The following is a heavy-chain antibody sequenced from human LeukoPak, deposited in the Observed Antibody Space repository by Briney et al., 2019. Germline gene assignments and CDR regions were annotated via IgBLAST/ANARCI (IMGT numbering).Heavy chain of an antibody. J-gene: IGHJ5*02. D-gene: IGHD2-2*03. V-gene: IGHV1-2*02. CDR3: ARAVDIVVVPAAPFHP. CDR1: GYTFTGYY. CDR2: INPNSGGT. Sequence: ASVKVCCKASGYTFTGYYMHWVRQAPGQGLEWMGWINPNSGGTNYAQKFQGRVTMTRDTSISTAYMELSRLRSDDTAVYYCARAVDIVVVPAAPFHPWGQGTLVTVSS.